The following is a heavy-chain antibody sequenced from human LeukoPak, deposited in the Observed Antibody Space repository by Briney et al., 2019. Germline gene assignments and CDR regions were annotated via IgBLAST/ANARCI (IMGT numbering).Heavy chain of an antibody. Sequence: SETLSLTCTVSGGSINNYYWSWIRQPPGKGLEWIGYINYRGKTNYNPSLKSRVTTSVDTSKKQFSLRLSPRTADDTAVHFCARARSTSYHDGFDIWGQGTMVTVSS. CDR2: INYRGKT. V-gene: IGHV4-59*01. CDR3: ARARSTSYHDGFDI. D-gene: IGHD2/OR15-2a*01. CDR1: GGSINNYY. J-gene: IGHJ3*02.